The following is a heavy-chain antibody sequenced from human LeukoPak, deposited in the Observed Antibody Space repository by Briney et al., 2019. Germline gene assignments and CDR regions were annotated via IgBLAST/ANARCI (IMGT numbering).Heavy chain of an antibody. CDR1: GFTFSSYG. Sequence: GGSLRLSCAASGFTFSSYGMHWVRQAPGKGLEWVAVITYDGSNKYYADSVKGRFTISRDNSKNTLYLQMNSLRAEDTAVYYCAKARVYQAAASDLDAFDIWGQGTMVTVSS. J-gene: IGHJ3*02. D-gene: IGHD6-13*01. CDR2: ITYDGSNK. CDR3: AKARVYQAAASDLDAFDI. V-gene: IGHV3-30*18.